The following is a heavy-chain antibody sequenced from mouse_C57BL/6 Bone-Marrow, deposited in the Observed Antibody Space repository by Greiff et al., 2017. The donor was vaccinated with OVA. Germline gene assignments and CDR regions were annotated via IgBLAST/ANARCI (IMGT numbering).Heavy chain of an antibody. D-gene: IGHD2-3*01. V-gene: IGHV1-55*01. J-gene: IGHJ2*01. CDR1: GYTFTSYW. CDR2: IYPGSGST. CDR3: ARSVYDGYSFYYFDY. Sequence: QVQLQQPGAELVKPGASVKMSCTASGYTFTSYWITWVKQRPGQGLEWIEDIYPGSGSTNYNEKFKSKATLTVDTSSSTAYMQLSSLSSEDSAVYYCARSVYDGYSFYYFDYWGQGTTLTVSS.